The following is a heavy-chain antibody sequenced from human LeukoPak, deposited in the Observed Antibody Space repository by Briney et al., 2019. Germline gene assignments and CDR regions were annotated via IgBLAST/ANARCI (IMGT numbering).Heavy chain of an antibody. CDR1: GYTFTSYA. Sequence: ASVKVSFKASGYTFTSYAMNWVRQAPGQGPEWMGWINTNTGNPTYAQGFTGRFVFSLDTSVSTAYLQISSLKAEDTAVYYCARFLIGAAGYYYYYMDVWGKGTTVTVSS. V-gene: IGHV7-4-1*02. D-gene: IGHD6-25*01. CDR3: ARFLIGAAGYYYYYMDV. J-gene: IGHJ6*03. CDR2: INTNTGNP.